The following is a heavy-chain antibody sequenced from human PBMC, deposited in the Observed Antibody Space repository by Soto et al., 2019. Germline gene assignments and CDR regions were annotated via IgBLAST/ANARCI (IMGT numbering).Heavy chain of an antibody. CDR3: ARLVVVVPIHDAFDI. Sequence: PGGSLRLSCAASGFTVSSNYMSWVRQAPGKGLEWVSVIYSGGSTYYADSVKGRFTISRDNSKNTLYLQMNSLRAEDTAVYYCARLVVVVPIHDAFDIWRQGTMVTDSS. J-gene: IGHJ3*02. CDR2: IYSGGST. V-gene: IGHV3-66*04. CDR1: GFTVSSNY. D-gene: IGHD2-21*01.